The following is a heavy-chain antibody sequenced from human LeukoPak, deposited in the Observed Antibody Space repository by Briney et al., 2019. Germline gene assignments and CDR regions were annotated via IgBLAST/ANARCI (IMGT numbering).Heavy chain of an antibody. D-gene: IGHD6-19*01. CDR1: AFTFSSYC. CDR2: ISHGGSKI. J-gene: IGHJ4*02. Sequence: GGSLRLSCAASAFTFSSYCMTWVRQAPGKGLEWVAIISHGGSKINYVDSVKGRFTVSRDNAKNSLYLQMNSLRAEDTAVYYCARAGSTGSVDYWGQGTLVTVSS. CDR3: ARAGSTGSVDY. V-gene: IGHV3-7*04.